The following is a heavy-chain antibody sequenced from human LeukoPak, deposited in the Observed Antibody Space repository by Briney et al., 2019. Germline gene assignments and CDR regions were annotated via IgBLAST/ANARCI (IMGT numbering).Heavy chain of an antibody. J-gene: IGHJ4*02. D-gene: IGHD3-10*01. V-gene: IGHV3-30-3*01. CDR3: AREYVRLDRGSGL. Sequence: PGGSLRLSCAASGFTFSSYAMHWVRQAPGKGLEWAAVISYDGSNKYYADSVKGRFTISRDNSKNTLYLQMNSLRAEDTAVYYCAREYVRLDRGSGLWGQGTLVTVSS. CDR1: GFTFSSYA. CDR2: ISYDGSNK.